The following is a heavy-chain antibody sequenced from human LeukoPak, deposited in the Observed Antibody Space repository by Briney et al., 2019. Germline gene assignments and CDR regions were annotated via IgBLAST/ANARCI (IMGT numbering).Heavy chain of an antibody. CDR1: GFTFSSYG. CDR2: IWYDGSNK. Sequence: GGSLRLSCAASGFTFSSYGMHWVRQAPGKGLEWVAVIWYDGSNKYYADSVKGRFTISRDNSKNTLYLQMNSLRAEDTAVYYCAKSSTYSGSLIDYWGQGTLVSVSS. D-gene: IGHD1-26*01. CDR3: AKSSTYSGSLIDY. V-gene: IGHV3-33*06. J-gene: IGHJ4*02.